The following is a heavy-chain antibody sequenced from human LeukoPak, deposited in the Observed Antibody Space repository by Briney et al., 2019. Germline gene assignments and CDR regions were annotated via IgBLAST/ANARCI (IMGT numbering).Heavy chain of an antibody. D-gene: IGHD2-15*01. CDR2: LYYSGST. J-gene: IGHJ5*02. CDR1: GGSISSSNYY. CDR3: ARDRWSRVVAEWFDP. Sequence: SETLSLTCTVSGGSISSSNYYWGWIRQPPGKGLEWIGSLYYSGSTYYNPSLKSRLTISLNTSKNQFSLRLTSVTAADTAVYFCARDRWSRVVAEWFDPWGQGTLVTVSS. V-gene: IGHV4-39*07.